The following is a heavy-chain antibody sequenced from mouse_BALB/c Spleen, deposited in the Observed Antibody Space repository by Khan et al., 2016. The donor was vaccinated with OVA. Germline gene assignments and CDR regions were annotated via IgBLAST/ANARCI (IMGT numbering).Heavy chain of an antibody. CDR2: IWSDGST. Sequence: VKVVESGPGLVAPSQSLSITCTISGFSLTNYGVHWVRQPPGKGLEWLVVIWSDGSTTYDSALKSRLTISKDNSKSQVFLEMDSLQTDDTAMYYCARQPYYHYYIMDYWGQGTSVTVSS. CDR1: GFSLTNYG. V-gene: IGHV2-6-1*01. D-gene: IGHD2-10*01. J-gene: IGHJ4*01. CDR3: ARQPYYHYYIMDY.